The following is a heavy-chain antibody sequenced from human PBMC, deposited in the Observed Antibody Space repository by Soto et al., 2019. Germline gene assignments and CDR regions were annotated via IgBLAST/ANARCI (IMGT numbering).Heavy chain of an antibody. CDR3: ARGRDGSNYYFEY. D-gene: IGHD3-10*01. CDR2: IAPMFGTP. V-gene: IGHV1-69*13. CDR1: EYSFTGHY. Sequence: SVKVSCKASEYSFTGHYLHWVRQAPGQGLEWVGGIAPMFGTPSYAQKFQGRVTITADESTSTAYMELSSLRSGDTAVYYCARGRDGSNYYFEYWGQGTLVTSPQ. J-gene: IGHJ4*02.